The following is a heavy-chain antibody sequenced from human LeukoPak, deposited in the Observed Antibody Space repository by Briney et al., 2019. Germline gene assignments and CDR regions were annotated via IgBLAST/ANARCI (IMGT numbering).Heavy chain of an antibody. V-gene: IGHV3-74*01. CDR3: ARRVVVPAAPYYFDY. CDR2: INSDGSST. D-gene: IGHD2-2*01. Sequence: QPGGSVRLSCAASGFIFSSYWMHWVRQAPGKGLVWVSRINSDGSSTSYADSVKGRFTISRDNAKNTLYLQMNSLRAEDTAVYYCARRVVVPAAPYYFDYWGQGTLVTVSS. CDR1: GFIFSSYW. J-gene: IGHJ4*02.